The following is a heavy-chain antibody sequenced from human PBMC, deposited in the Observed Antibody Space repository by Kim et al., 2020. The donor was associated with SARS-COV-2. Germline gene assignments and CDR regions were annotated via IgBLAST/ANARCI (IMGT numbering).Heavy chain of an antibody. J-gene: IGHJ4*02. CDR1: GFTFSSYG. V-gene: IGHV3-33*05. CDR3: ASLYGYSSSWYEFDY. Sequence: GGSLRLSCAASGFTFSSYGMHWVRQAPGKGLEWVAVISYDGSNKYYADSVKGRFTISRDNSKNTLYLQMNSLRAEDTAVYYCASLYGYSSSWYEFDYWGQGTLVTVSS. D-gene: IGHD6-13*01. CDR2: ISYDGSNK.